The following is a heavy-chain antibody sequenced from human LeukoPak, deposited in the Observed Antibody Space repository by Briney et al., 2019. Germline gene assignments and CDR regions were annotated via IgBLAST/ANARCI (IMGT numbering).Heavy chain of an antibody. V-gene: IGHV5-51*01. CDR3: ARQAYYYDSSGYYPPTSNAFDI. Sequence: GESLKISCKGSGYRFTSFWIGWVRPMPGKGLEWMGIIYPGDSDTRYSPSFRGQVTISDDKSISTAYLQWSSLKASDTAMYYCARQAYYYDSSGYYPPTSNAFDIWVQGTKVAVCS. CDR1: GYRFTSFW. CDR2: IYPGDSDT. D-gene: IGHD3-22*01. J-gene: IGHJ3*02.